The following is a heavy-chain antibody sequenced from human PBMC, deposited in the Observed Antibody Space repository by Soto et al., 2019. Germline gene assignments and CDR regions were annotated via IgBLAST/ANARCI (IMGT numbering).Heavy chain of an antibody. J-gene: IGHJ6*02. D-gene: IGHD4-4*01. CDR2: IYYSGST. CDR3: ARVVDSNPLYGMDV. Sequence: QVQLQESGPGLVKPSQTLSLTCTVSGGSISSGGYYWSWIRQHPGKGLEWIGYIYYSGSTYYNPALKSRVTISVDTSKNQFSLKLSSVTAADTAVYYCARVVDSNPLYGMDVWGQGTTVTVSS. V-gene: IGHV4-31*03. CDR1: GGSISSGGYY.